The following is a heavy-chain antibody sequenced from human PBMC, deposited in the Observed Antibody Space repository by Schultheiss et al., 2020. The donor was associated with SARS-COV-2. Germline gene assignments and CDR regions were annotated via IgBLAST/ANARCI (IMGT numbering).Heavy chain of an antibody. CDR2: IYYSGST. V-gene: IGHV4-31*11. Sequence: SETLSLTCAVYGGSFSGYYWSWIRQHPGKGLEWIGYIYYSGSTYYNPSLKSRVTISVDTSKNQFSLKLSSVTAADTAVYYCARGRANYFDYWGQGTLVTVSS. CDR1: GGSFSGYY. CDR3: ARGRANYFDY. J-gene: IGHJ4*02.